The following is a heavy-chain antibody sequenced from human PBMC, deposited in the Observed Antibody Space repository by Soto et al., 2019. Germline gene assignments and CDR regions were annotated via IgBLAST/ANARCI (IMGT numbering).Heavy chain of an antibody. Sequence: EVHLVESGGGLVQPGGSLRLSCAATGFSFSVSYMTWVRQAPGKGLEWVATIKEDGSEKYYADSVRGRFTISKDNAERSLWLQMSSLRAEDTAVYYCASLGSGDYGGYVGSDYWGQGTLGTVSS. CDR1: GFSFSVSY. V-gene: IGHV3-7*05. J-gene: IGHJ4*02. CDR2: IKEDGSEK. D-gene: IGHD5-12*01. CDR3: ASLGSGDYGGYVGSDY.